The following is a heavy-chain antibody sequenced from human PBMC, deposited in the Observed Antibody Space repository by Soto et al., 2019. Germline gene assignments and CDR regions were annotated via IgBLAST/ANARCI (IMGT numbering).Heavy chain of an antibody. J-gene: IGHJ6*02. D-gene: IGHD6-13*01. Sequence: GGSLRLSCAASGFTFSNYALAWVRQAPGKGLEWVSGISGSGGSTFYPDSVKGRFTISRDNSKNTLYLQMNSLRAEDTAVYYCAKEAAAGLYYYYGMDVWGQGTTVTVSS. CDR1: GFTFSNYA. CDR2: ISGSGGST. CDR3: AKEAAAGLYYYYGMDV. V-gene: IGHV3-23*01.